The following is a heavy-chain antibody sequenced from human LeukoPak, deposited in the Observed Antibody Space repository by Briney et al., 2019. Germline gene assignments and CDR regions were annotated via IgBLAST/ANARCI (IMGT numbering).Heavy chain of an antibody. V-gene: IGHV1-2*04. J-gene: IGHJ4*02. CDR1: GYTFTGYY. CDR2: INPNSGGT. CDR3: ARAYSGYDY. D-gene: IGHD5-12*01. Sequence: ASVTVSCKASGYTFTGYYMHWVRQAPGQGLEWMGWINPNSGGTNYAQKFQGWVTMTRDTSISTAYMELSWLRSDDTAVYYCARAYSGYDYWGQGTLVTVSS.